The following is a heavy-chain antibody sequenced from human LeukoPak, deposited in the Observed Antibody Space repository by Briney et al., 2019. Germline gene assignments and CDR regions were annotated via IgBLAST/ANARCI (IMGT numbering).Heavy chain of an antibody. J-gene: IGHJ6*02. CDR3: ASEPDTPGDYYYGMDV. D-gene: IGHD2-2*02. CDR2: IYHSGST. CDR1: GGSISSSNW. Sequence: SETLSLTCAVSGGSISSSNWWSWVRQPPGKVLEWIGEIYHSGSTNYNPSLKSRVTISVDKSKNQFSLKLSSVTAADTAVYYCASEPDTPGDYYYGMDVWGQGTTVTVSS. V-gene: IGHV4-4*02.